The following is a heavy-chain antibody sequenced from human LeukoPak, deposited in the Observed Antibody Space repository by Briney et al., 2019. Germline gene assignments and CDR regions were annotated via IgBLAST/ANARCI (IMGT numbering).Heavy chain of an antibody. Sequence: GGPLRLSCAASGFTFSSYAMSWVRQAPGKGLEWVSAISGSGGSTYYADSVKGRFTISRDNSKNTLYLQMNSLRAEDTAVYYCASLGYCSGGSCYSASWFDPWGQGTLVTVSS. D-gene: IGHD2-15*01. J-gene: IGHJ5*02. CDR2: ISGSGGST. CDR3: ASLGYCSGGSCYSASWFDP. V-gene: IGHV3-23*01. CDR1: GFTFSSYA.